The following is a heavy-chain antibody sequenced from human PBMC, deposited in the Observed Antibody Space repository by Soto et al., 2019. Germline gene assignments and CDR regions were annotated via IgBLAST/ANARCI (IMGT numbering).Heavy chain of an antibody. CDR1: GDSVSSNSAA. D-gene: IGHD6-19*01. V-gene: IGHV6-1*01. CDR2: TYYRSKWNN. CDR3: ARDVAPVAGSLGDEFDV. J-gene: IGHJ3*01. Sequence: HTLSLTCAISGDSVSSNSAAWNWIRQSPSRGLEWLGRTYYRSKWNNDYAISVKSRITINPDTSKNQFSLQLNSVTPEDTAVYYCARDVAPVAGSLGDEFDVWAQGTLVTVS.